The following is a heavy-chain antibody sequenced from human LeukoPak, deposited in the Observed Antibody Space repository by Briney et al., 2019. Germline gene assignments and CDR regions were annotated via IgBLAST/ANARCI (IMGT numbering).Heavy chain of an antibody. CDR3: AKDIVLVNAFDY. CDR2: IQFDGSGK. Sequence: GGSLRLSCAASGFTFSNYGMHWVRQAPDKGLEWVAFIQFDGSGKYNADSVKGRFTISRDNSKNTVYLQMNGLRAEDTAVYYCAKDIVLVNAFDYWGQGTLVTVSS. D-gene: IGHD2-21*01. V-gene: IGHV3-30*02. CDR1: GFTFSNYG. J-gene: IGHJ4*02.